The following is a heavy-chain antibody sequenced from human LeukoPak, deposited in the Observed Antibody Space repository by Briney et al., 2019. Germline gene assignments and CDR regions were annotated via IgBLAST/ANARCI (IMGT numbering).Heavy chain of an antibody. CDR2: IKEDGSDK. D-gene: IGHD5-12*01. V-gene: IGHV3-7*01. CDR1: EFTFSSYW. CDR3: ARGGHFNFDY. J-gene: IGHJ4*02. Sequence: PGGSLRLSCAASEFTFSSYWMKWVRQAPGKGLEWVASIKEDGSDKYYVDSVKGRFSISRDNAKNSPFLQMNSLRTEDTAVYYCARGGHFNFDYWGQGTLVIVSS.